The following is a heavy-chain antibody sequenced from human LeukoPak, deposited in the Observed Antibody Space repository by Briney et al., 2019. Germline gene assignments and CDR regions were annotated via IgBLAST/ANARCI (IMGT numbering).Heavy chain of an antibody. J-gene: IGHJ4*02. V-gene: IGHV3-7*01. D-gene: IGHD2-2*02. CDR2: IKQDGSEI. Sequence: GGSLRLSCAASGFTFSSSWMSWVRQAPGKGLEWVANIKQDGSEIYYVDSVRGRFTISRDNANNSLYLQMNSLRAEDTAVYYCGRQRYCSSTSCYTGNDYWGQGTLVTVSS. CDR3: GRQRYCSSTSCYTGNDY. CDR1: GFTFSSSW.